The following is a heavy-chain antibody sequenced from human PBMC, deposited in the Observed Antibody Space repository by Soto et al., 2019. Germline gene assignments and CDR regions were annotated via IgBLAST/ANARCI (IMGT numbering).Heavy chain of an antibody. CDR3: ARTCGGNSWLWYFDR. CDR1: GGSISSGGYY. D-gene: IGHD2-21*02. V-gene: IGHV4-31*03. Sequence: PSETLSLTCTVSGGSISSGGYYWSLIRQHPGKGLEWIGYIYYSGSTYYNPSLKSRVTISVDTSKNQFSLKLSSVTAADTAVYYCARTCGGNSWLWYFDRWGRGTLVTVAS. CDR2: IYYSGST. J-gene: IGHJ2*01.